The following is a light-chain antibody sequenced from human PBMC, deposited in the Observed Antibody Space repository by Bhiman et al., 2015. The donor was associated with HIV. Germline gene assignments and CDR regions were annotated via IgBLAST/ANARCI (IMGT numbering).Light chain of an antibody. J-gene: IGLJ2*01. CDR1: AFNIERHQ. CDR2: MNN. CDR3: CSYAGSSIVL. Sequence: QSVLTQPPAMSAAPGQSVTISCSGSAFNIERHQVTWLRHLPGTAPTSVIIMNNQRPSGVPDRFSGSRSGTSASLDISGLQAEDEADYYCCSYAGSSIVLFGGGTKLTVL. V-gene: IGLV1-44*01.